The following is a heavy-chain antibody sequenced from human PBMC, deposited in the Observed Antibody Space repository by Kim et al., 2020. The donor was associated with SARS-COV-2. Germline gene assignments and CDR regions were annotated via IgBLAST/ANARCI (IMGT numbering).Heavy chain of an antibody. Sequence: SETLSLTCTVSGGSISSYYWSWIRQPPGKGLEWIGYIYYSGSTNYNPSLKSRVTISVDTSKNQFSLKLSSVTAADTAVYYCARAPPATIFGVVTAFDCWG. J-gene: IGHJ4*01. D-gene: IGHD3-3*01. CDR3: ARAPPATIFGVVTAFDC. CDR2: IYYSGST. V-gene: IGHV4-59*13. CDR1: GGSISSYY.